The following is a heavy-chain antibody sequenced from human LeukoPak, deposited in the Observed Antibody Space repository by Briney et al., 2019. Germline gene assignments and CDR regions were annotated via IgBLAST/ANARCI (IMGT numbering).Heavy chain of an antibody. Sequence: NPSETLSLTCTVSGGSISSRTYYWGWIRQPPGKGLEWIGTIYYSGTTYYNPSLKSRVAISVDTSKNHFSLNMNSVTAADTAVYYCARRWNARLYNWFDPWGQGTLVTVSS. CDR1: GGSISSRTYY. CDR3: ARRWNARLYNWFDP. J-gene: IGHJ5*02. D-gene: IGHD1-1*01. V-gene: IGHV4-39*02. CDR2: IYYSGTT.